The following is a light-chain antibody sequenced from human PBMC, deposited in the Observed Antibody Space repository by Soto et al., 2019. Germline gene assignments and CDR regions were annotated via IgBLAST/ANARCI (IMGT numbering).Light chain of an antibody. CDR3: QQYNNWPPVT. V-gene: IGKV3-15*01. CDR2: GAS. CDR1: QSVSSN. J-gene: IGKJ5*01. Sequence: EIVMTQSPVTLSVSPGERVTLSCRASQSVSSNLAWYQQKSGQAPRLLIYGASTMVTGIPARFSGSGSGTEFTLTISRLQSEDFAIYYCQQYNNWPPVTFGQGTRLEIK.